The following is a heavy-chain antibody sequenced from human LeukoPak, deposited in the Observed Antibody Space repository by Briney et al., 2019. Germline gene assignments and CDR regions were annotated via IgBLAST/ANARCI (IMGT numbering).Heavy chain of an antibody. CDR2: ISCSGSTI. CDR1: GFSFSSYE. D-gene: IGHD6-6*01. J-gene: IGHJ4*02. CDR3: ARMRPDLDY. V-gene: IGHV3-48*03. Sequence: GGSLRLSCEGSGFSFSSYEMNWVRQAPGKGLEWVSYISCSGSTIYYADSVKGRFTISRDNAKNSLYLQMNSLRVEDTAVYYCARMRPDLDYWGQGTLVTVSS.